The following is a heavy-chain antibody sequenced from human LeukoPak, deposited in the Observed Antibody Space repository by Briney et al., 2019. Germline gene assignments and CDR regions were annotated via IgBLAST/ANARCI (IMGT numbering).Heavy chain of an antibody. J-gene: IGHJ6*02. CDR1: GGSFSNYY. CDR2: IYTSGST. CDR3: ARQPPQYFGMDV. D-gene: IGHD1-14*01. V-gene: IGHV4-4*07. Sequence: SETLSLTCTVSGGSFSNYYWSWIRQPAGKGLEWIGRIYTSGSTNYNPSVKSRVTMSVDTSNNQFSLKLTSVTAADTAVYYCARQPPQYFGMDVRGQGTTVTVSS.